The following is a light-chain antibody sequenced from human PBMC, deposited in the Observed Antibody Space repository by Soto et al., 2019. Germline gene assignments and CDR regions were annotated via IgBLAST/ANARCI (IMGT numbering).Light chain of an antibody. J-gene: IGKJ1*01. CDR3: QQYHIYSGT. Sequence: PGERATLSCRASQTVTSGYLAWYQQKPGQAPRLLIYGASTRATGFPARFSGSGSGTEFTLTINSLQPDDFATYYCQQYHIYSGTFGQGTKVDI. V-gene: IGKV3D-7*01. CDR1: QTVTSGY. CDR2: GAS.